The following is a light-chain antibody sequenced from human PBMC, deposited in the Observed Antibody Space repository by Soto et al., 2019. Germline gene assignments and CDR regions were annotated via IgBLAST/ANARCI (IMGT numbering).Light chain of an antibody. CDR1: QTISSH. V-gene: IGKV1-39*01. Sequence: DIQMTQSPSSLSASVGDRVIITCRASQTISSHLNWYQQKPGKAPKLLIYAASSLQSGVPSRFSGSGSGTDFTLNISSLQPEDLATYYCQQNYSTSITFGQGTQLDIK. J-gene: IGKJ5*01. CDR2: AAS. CDR3: QQNYSTSIT.